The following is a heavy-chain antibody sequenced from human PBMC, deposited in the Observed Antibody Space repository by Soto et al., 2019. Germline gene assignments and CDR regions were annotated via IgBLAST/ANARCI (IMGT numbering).Heavy chain of an antibody. CDR2: IYYSGST. CDR1: GGSISNNY. V-gene: IGHV4-59*08. J-gene: IGHJ5*02. CDR3: ARHLGYDSSGYYRNWFDP. Sequence: PSETLSLTCTVSGGSISNNYWTWIRQPPGKGLEWIGYIYYSGSTNYNPSLKSRVTMSVDTSENQFSLKLSSVTAADTAVYYCARHLGYDSSGYYRNWFDPWGQGTLVTVSS. D-gene: IGHD3-22*01.